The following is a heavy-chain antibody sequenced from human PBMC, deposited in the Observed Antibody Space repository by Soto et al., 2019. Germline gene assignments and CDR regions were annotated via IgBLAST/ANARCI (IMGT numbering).Heavy chain of an antibody. CDR3: ARELSYSYYYGMDV. Sequence: PSETLSLTCTVSGGSISSGDYYWSWIRQPPGKGLEWIGYIYYSGSTYYNPSLKSRVTISVDTSKNQFSLKLSSVTAADTAVYYCARELSYSYYYGMDVWGQGTTVTVSS. D-gene: IGHD2-21*01. J-gene: IGHJ6*02. CDR2: IYYSGST. V-gene: IGHV4-30-4*01. CDR1: GGSISSGDYY.